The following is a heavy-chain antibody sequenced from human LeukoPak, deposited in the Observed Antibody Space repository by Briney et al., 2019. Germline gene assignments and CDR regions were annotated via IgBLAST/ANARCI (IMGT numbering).Heavy chain of an antibody. CDR1: GGSISSSSYY. Sequence: PSETLSLTCTVSGGSISSSSYYWGWIRQPPGKGLEWIGSIYYSGSTYYNPSLKSRVTISVDTSKNQFSLKLSSATAADTAVYYCARHSGYYGSGSYYIDYWGQGTLVTVSS. CDR3: ARHSGYYGSGSYYIDY. J-gene: IGHJ4*02. V-gene: IGHV4-39*01. D-gene: IGHD3-10*01. CDR2: IYYSGST.